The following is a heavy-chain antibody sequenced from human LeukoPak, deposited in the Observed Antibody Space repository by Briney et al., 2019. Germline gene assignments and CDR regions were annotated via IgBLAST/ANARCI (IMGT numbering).Heavy chain of an antibody. CDR2: ISGSGGST. Sequence: GGSLRLSCAASGFIFSSYAMSWVRQAPGKGLEWVSTISGSGGSTYYADSVKGRFTISRDNAKDTLYLQMNSLGAEDTAVYSCASDFTGRDDYWGQGTLVTVSS. CDR1: GFIFSSYA. V-gene: IGHV3-23*01. J-gene: IGHJ4*02. CDR3: ASDFTGRDDY. D-gene: IGHD2-8*02.